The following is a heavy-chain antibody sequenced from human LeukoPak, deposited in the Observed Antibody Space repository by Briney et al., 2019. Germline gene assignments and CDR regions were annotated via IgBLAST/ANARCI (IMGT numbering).Heavy chain of an antibody. J-gene: IGHJ3*02. D-gene: IGHD3-9*01. CDR2: IKLGGSEK. CDR1: GFTFSSYW. Sequence: GGSLRLSCAASGFTFSSYWMSWVRQAPGKGLEWMATIKLGGSEKYYVDAVKGRFTISKDNAKNSLYLQMNSLRAEDTAVYYCGRDRSDILTGYNDAFDIWGQGTMVTVSS. V-gene: IGHV3-7*01. CDR3: GRDRSDILTGYNDAFDI.